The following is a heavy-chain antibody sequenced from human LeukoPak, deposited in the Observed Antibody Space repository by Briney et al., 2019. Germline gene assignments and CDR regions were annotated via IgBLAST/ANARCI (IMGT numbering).Heavy chain of an antibody. D-gene: IGHD6-13*01. CDR2: ISSSGSTI. V-gene: IGHV3-48*03. J-gene: IGHJ4*02. Sequence: GGSLRLSCAGSGFTVSSNYMNWVRQAPGKGLEWVSYISSSGSTIFYADSVKGRFTISRDNAKNSLYLQMNSLRAEDTAVYYCANSQQLVYWGQGTLVTVSS. CDR3: ANSQQLVY. CDR1: GFTVSSNY.